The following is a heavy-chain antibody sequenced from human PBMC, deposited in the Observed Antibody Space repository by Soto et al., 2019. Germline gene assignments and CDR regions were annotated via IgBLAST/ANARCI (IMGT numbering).Heavy chain of an antibody. CDR1: GYTFTSYG. CDR3: ARAGRGRDIVVVVAATPYYYCYMGG. Sequence: ASVKVSCKASGYTFTSYGISWLRQAPGQGLEWMGWISAYNGNTNYAQKLQGRVTMTTDTSTSTAYMELRSLRSDDTAVYYCARAGRGRDIVVVVAATPYYYCYMGGWGKGTTVTVAS. CDR2: ISAYNGNT. D-gene: IGHD2-15*01. V-gene: IGHV1-18*01. J-gene: IGHJ6*03.